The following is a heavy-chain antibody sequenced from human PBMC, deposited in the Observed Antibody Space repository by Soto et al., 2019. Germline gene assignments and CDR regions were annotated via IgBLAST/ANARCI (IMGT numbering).Heavy chain of an antibody. D-gene: IGHD3-10*01. CDR1: GGSFNDYY. CDR2: INRTGHN. CDR3: ARSGHLFDS. J-gene: IGHJ4*02. V-gene: IGHV4-34*01. Sequence: QVQLQQWGAGLLKPSETLSLTCAVYGGSFNDYYWSWIRQPPGKGLEWIGEINRTGHNNYNPSLKSRVTISVDTSKNQFSLKLSSVTAADTAVYYCARSGHLFDSWGQGILVTVSS.